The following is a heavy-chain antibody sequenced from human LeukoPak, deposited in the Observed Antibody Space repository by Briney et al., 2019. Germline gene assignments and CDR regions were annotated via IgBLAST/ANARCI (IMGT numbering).Heavy chain of an antibody. Sequence: ASVKVSCKASGGTFSSYAISWVRQAPGQGLEWIGGIIPIFGTANYAQKFQGRVTITTDESTSTAYMELSSLRSEDTAVYYCARRSLRSDDAFDIWGQRTMVTVSS. CDR1: GGTFSSYA. CDR2: IIPIFGTA. CDR3: ARRSLRSDDAFDI. V-gene: IGHV1-69*05. D-gene: IGHD3-10*01. J-gene: IGHJ3*02.